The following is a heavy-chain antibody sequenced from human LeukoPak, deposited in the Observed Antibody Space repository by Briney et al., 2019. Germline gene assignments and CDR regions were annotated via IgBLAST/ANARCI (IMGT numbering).Heavy chain of an antibody. V-gene: IGHV1-46*01. J-gene: IGHJ3*02. CDR1: GYTFTSYY. CDR2: INPSGGST. D-gene: IGHD3-16*02. CDR3: ARDRAFYVWGSYRSAFDI. Sequence: ASVKVSCKASGYTFTSYYMHWVRQAPGQGLEWMGIINPSGGSTSYAQKFQGRVTMTRDMSTSTVYMELSSLRSEDTAVYYCARDRAFYVWGSYRSAFDIWGQGTMVTVSS.